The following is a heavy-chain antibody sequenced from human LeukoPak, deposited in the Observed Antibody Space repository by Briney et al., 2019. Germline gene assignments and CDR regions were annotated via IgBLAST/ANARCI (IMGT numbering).Heavy chain of an antibody. CDR3: ARDHRGSWERFGFDF. CDR1: GFTFSSYW. D-gene: IGHD1-26*01. CDR2: INSDGSST. Sequence: GGSLRLSCAASGFTFSSYWMHWVRQAPGKGLVWVSRINSDGSSTSYADSVKGRFTISRDNAKNTLYLQMNSLRAEDTAVYYGARDHRGSWERFGFDFWGQGTLVTVSS. V-gene: IGHV3-74*01. J-gene: IGHJ4*02.